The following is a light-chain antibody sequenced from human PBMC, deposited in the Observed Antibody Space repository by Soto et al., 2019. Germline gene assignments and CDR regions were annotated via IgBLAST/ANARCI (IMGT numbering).Light chain of an antibody. Sequence: QSALTQPPSVSGAPGQGVTISCTGTRSNLGAGYDVHWYQQFPGAAPKLLIYANNKRPSGVLDRFSGSKSGTSASLAITGLQAEDEADYYCQSYDNSLSGAWVFGGGTQLTVL. CDR2: ANN. CDR1: RSNLGAGYD. J-gene: IGLJ3*02. CDR3: QSYDNSLSGAWV. V-gene: IGLV1-40*01.